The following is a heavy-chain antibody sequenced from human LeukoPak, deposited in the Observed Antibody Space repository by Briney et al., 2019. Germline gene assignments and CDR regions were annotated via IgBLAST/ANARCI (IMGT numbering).Heavy chain of an antibody. CDR1: GFTFSTYA. CDR2: ISYNGNNK. V-gene: IGHV3-30-3*01. J-gene: IGHJ4*02. CDR3: ARADYYTSGTFRYYFDY. D-gene: IGHD3-10*01. Sequence: GGSLRLSCAASGFTFSTYAVHWVRQAPGKGLEWVALISYNGNNKYYADSVKGRITISRDNSKNTLYLQMNSLEPEDTAVYYCARADYYTSGTFRYYFDYWGQGTLVSVSS.